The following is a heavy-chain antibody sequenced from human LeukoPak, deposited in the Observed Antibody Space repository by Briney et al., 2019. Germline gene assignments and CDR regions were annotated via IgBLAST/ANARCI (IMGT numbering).Heavy chain of an antibody. D-gene: IGHD2-21*02. CDR1: GGSISSYY. CDR2: IYYSGST. V-gene: IGHV4-59*08. CDR3: ARAFCVGDCFVLHIYFDS. Sequence: SETLSLTCTVSGGSISSYYWSWIRQPPGKGLEWIGYIYYSGSTNYNPSLKSRVTISLDTSKNQFSLNLRSMKASDTAVYYCARAFCVGDCFVLHIYFDSWGLGTLVTVSS. J-gene: IGHJ4*02.